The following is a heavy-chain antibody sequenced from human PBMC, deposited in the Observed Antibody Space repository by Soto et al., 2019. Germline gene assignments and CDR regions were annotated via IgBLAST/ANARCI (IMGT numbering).Heavy chain of an antibody. J-gene: IGHJ6*02. V-gene: IGHV1-3*01. CDR1: GYSFTTYA. CDR2: INGGNGNT. Sequence: ASVKVSCKASGYSFTTYAMPWVRQAPVQRLEWMAGINGGNGNTKYSQKFQDRVTITRDTSTSIAYMELSSLRSEDTAVYYCARGKGREENYYYNGMDVWG. D-gene: IGHD1-26*01. CDR3: ARGKGREENYYYNGMDV.